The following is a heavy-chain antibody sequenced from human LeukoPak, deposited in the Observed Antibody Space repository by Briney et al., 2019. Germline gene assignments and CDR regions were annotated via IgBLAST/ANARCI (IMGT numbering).Heavy chain of an antibody. V-gene: IGHV5-51*01. CDR1: GYTFTTYW. J-gene: IGHJ3*02. Sequence: GASVKVSCKAPGYTFTTYWIAWVRQMPGKGLEWMGIIYAGDSDTRYSPSFQGQVTISVDKSISTAYLQWSSLKTSDTAMYYCARHTPVGNLRRVDAFDIWGQGTMVTVSS. CDR2: IYAGDSDT. D-gene: IGHD1-14*01. CDR3: ARHTPVGNLRRVDAFDI.